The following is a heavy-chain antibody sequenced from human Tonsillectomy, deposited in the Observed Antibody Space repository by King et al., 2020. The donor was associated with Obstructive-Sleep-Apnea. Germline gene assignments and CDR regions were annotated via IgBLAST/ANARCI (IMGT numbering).Heavy chain of an antibody. V-gene: IGHV3-23*04. CDR3: AKDTSNWSFDY. D-gene: IGHD1-1*01. CDR1: GFTFSSYA. J-gene: IGHJ4*02. Sequence: VQLVESGGCLVQPGGSLRLSCAASGFTFSSYALNWVRQAPGKGLEWVSAISGSGISTYYADPVKGRFTISRDNSKNTIYLQMNSLRVEDTAIYYCAKDTSNWSFDYWGQGTLVTVSS. CDR2: ISGSGIST.